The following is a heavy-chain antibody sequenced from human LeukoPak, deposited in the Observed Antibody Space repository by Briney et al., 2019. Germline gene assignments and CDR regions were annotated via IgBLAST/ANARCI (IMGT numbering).Heavy chain of an antibody. CDR2: ISGSGGTT. CDR3: AKDLTYYYDSTGYYFDY. CDR1: GFTFSSYA. V-gene: IGHV3-23*01. J-gene: IGHJ4*02. Sequence: PGGSLRLSCAASGFTFSSYAMSWVRQAPGKGLELVSGISGSGGTTYYADSVKGRFTISRDNSKNTLYLQLNSLRAEDTAIYYCAKDLTYYYDSTGYYFDYWGQGTLVIVSS. D-gene: IGHD3-22*01.